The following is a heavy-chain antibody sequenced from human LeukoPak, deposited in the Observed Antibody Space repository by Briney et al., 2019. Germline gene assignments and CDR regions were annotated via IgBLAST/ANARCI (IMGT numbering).Heavy chain of an antibody. CDR3: AKDRGTAVTSNYFDY. J-gene: IGHJ4*02. CDR1: GFTFSSYA. Sequence: PGGSLRLSCAGSGFTFSSYAMSWVRQAPGKGLEWVSSISGSGGGTYYADSVKGRFTISRDNSKNTLCLQMNSLRAEDTAVYYCAKDRGTAVTSNYFDYWGQGALVTVSS. CDR2: ISGSGGGT. D-gene: IGHD4-17*01. V-gene: IGHV3-23*01.